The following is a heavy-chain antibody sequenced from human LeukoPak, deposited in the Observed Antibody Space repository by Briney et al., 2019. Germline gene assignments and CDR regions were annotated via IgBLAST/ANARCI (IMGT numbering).Heavy chain of an antibody. CDR2: INPNSGST. V-gene: IGHV1-2*02. D-gene: IGHD6-19*01. J-gene: IGHJ6*03. CDR3: ARTGSGWPNYYYYMDV. Sequence: ASVKVSCKASGYTFTGYYMHWVRQAPGHGLEWMGWINPNSGSTNYAQKFQGRVTMTRDTSISTAYMELSRLRSDDTAVYYCARTGSGWPNYYYYMDVWGKGTTVTVSS. CDR1: GYTFTGYY.